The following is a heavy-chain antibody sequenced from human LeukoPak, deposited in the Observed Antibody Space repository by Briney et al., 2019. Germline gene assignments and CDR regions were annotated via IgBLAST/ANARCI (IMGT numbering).Heavy chain of an antibody. D-gene: IGHD2-15*01. CDR3: ARAPYCSGGGCYSVGATFPDV. CDR1: GFIFSHYW. CDR2: IKEDGSEK. Sequence: GGSLRLSCAASGFIFSHYWMTWVRQAPGKGLEWVANIKEDGSEKNYVDSGKGRFTISRDNAKNSLSLQMNSLRGEDTAVYYCARAPYCSGGGCYSVGATFPDVWGQGTTVIVSS. V-gene: IGHV3-7*01. J-gene: IGHJ6*02.